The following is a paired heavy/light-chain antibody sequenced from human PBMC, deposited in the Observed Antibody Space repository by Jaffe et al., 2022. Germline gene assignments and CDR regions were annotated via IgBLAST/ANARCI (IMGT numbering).Heavy chain of an antibody. J-gene: IGHJ1*01. D-gene: IGHD2-15*01. CDR2: ISADGSDT. CDR1: GFVFGDYG. CDR3: VKVVRARQCGSQGCHSIEYYQK. Sequence: ESGGDLVKPGGSLRLSCEVTGFVFGDYGMSWVRQVPGRGLESVAFISADGSDTHYEDSVRGRFTVSRDNSEDKVYLQMDGLRTDDTALYYCVKVVRARQCGSQGCHSIEYYQKWGQGTPVGVSS. V-gene: IGHV3-11*01.
Light chain of an antibody. CDR2: AAS. V-gene: IGKV1-39*01. Sequence: IQMTQSPSSLPAFVGDTVTISCRASQPVSNYVNWYQQRPGEAPKLLIYAASLVHRGVPSIFRASGSGTDFTLTITDLRPEDVATYFCQQTYSHPSTFGQGTKVEI. J-gene: IGKJ2*01. CDR1: QPVSNY. CDR3: QQTYSHPST.